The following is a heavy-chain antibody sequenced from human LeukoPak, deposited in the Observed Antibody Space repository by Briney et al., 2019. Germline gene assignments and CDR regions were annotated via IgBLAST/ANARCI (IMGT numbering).Heavy chain of an antibody. D-gene: IGHD3-10*01. CDR3: ARDCCASGSHDY. CDR1: GFTFGTYW. V-gene: IGHV3-7*04. Sequence: SGGSLRLSCAASGFTFGTYWMSWVRQAPGKGLEWVANIDQDGRVQYYVDSVKGRFTISRDNAKNSLYLQMNSLRVEDTAVYYCARDCCASGSHDYWGQGTLVTVSS. J-gene: IGHJ4*02. CDR2: IDQDGRVQ.